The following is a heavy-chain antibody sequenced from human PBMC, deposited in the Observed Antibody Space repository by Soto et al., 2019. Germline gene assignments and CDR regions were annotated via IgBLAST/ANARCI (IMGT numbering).Heavy chain of an antibody. J-gene: IGHJ6*02. CDR1: GYTFTGYH. CDR2: INTNSGDT. V-gene: IGHV1-2*04. CDR3: ARTQKKPNYDSLTGSLYYGMDV. Sequence: QVQLVQSGAEVKEPGASVKVSCKASGYTFTGYHIHWVRQAPGQGLEWMGWINTNSGDTNYAQKFKGWVTMTRDTSINTAYMELSSLRSEDTAVYYCARTQKKPNYDSLTGSLYYGMDVWGQGTTVTVSS. D-gene: IGHD3-9*01.